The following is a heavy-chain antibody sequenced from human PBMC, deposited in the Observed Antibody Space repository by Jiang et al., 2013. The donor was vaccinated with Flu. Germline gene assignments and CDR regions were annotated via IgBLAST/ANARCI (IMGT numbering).Heavy chain of an antibody. CDR1: GGSINNNNW. Sequence: GLVKPSGTLSLTCAVSGGSINNNNWWSWVRQPPGKGLEWIGEIYHGGSTNYNPSLKSRVSISVDKSKNQFSLKLSSVTAADTALYYCTRGTEDYDDSSGPTRHFDSWGQGTLVTVSS. CDR3: TRGTEDYDDSSGPTRHFDS. V-gene: IGHV4-4*02. CDR2: IYHGGST. J-gene: IGHJ4*02. D-gene: IGHD3-22*01.